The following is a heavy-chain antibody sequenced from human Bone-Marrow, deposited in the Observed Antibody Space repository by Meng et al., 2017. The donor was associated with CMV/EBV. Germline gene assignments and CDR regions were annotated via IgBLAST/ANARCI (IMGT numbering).Heavy chain of an antibody. CDR2: INPNSGGT. CDR1: GYTFTSYG. V-gene: IGHV1-2*02. Sequence: ASVKVSCKASGYTFTSYGISWVRQAPGQGLEWMGWINPNSGGTNYAQKFQGRVTMTRDTSISTAYMELSRLRSDDTAVYYCARGDSSGFDYWGQGTLVTVSS. D-gene: IGHD3-22*01. CDR3: ARGDSSGFDY. J-gene: IGHJ4*02.